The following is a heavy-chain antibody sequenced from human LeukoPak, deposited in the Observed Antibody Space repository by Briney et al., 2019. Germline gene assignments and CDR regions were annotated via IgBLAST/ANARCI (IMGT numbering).Heavy chain of an antibody. Sequence: GASVKVSCKASGYTFTSYDINWVRQATGQGLEWMGWMNPNSGNTGYAQKFQGRVTMTRNTSISTAYMELSSLRSEDTAVYYCAMMEQRIAAAPYWGQGTLVTVSS. V-gene: IGHV1-8*01. D-gene: IGHD6-13*01. CDR1: GYTFTSYD. J-gene: IGHJ4*02. CDR3: AMMEQRIAAAPY. CDR2: MNPNSGNT.